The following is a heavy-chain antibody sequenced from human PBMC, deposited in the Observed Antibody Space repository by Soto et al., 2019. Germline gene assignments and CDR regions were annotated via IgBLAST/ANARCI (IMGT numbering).Heavy chain of an antibody. D-gene: IGHD3-16*02. CDR3: ASVMITFWGVIAHDAFAI. J-gene: IGHJ3*02. CDR2: ISYDGSNK. Sequence: QVQLVESGGGVVQPGRSLRLSCAASGFTFSSYGMHWVRQAPGKGLEWVAVISYDGSNKYYADSVKGRFTIYRDNSKNTLYLQMNILRDEDTAVYYCASVMITFWGVIAHDAFAIWGQGTMVTVSS. V-gene: IGHV3-30*03. CDR1: GFTFSSYG.